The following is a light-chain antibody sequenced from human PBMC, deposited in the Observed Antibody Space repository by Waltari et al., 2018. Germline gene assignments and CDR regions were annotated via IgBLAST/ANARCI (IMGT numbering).Light chain of an antibody. V-gene: IGKV1-5*03. CDR1: QSIMTW. J-gene: IGKJ4*01. CDR2: KAS. Sequence: DIQMTQSPSTLSASVGDRVTISCRASQSIMTWLAWYQQKPGKAPKLLVYKASSVESGVPSRFSGSGSGTEFTLTISSLQADDFATYYCQQYNKYPLTFGGGTKVEI. CDR3: QQYNKYPLT.